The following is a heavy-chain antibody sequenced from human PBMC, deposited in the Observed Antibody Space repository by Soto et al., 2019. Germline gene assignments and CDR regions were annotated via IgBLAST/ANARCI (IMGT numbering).Heavy chain of an antibody. J-gene: IGHJ5*02. Sequence: QVSLQESGPGLVKPSQTLSLSCTVSGYSITDGDFYWSWIRQPPWKELEWIAYIYYNGIIHYNTSLKSRITISLDLSKNQFSLTMTSVTDADTAVYSCARGIQEGFDPWGQGTLVTVS. V-gene: IGHV4-30-4*01. CDR2: IYYNGII. CDR1: GYSITDGDFY. CDR3: ARGIQEGFDP. D-gene: IGHD5-18*01.